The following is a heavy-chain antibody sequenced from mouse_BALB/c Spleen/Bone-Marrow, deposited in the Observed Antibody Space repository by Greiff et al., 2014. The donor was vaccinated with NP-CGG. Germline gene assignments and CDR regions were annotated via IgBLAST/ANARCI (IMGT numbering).Heavy chain of an antibody. D-gene: IGHD2-14*01. CDR3: ARSDRFWYFDV. CDR1: GYTFTSSW. Sequence: QVQLQQSGSVLVRPGASVKLSCKASGYTFTSSWMHWAKQRPGQGLEWIGDIHPNSGNTNYSEKFRGKDTLTVDTSSNTAYVDLSSLTSEDSAVYYCARSDRFWYFDVWGAGTTVTVSS. J-gene: IGHJ1*01. V-gene: IGHV1S130*01. CDR2: IHPNSGNT.